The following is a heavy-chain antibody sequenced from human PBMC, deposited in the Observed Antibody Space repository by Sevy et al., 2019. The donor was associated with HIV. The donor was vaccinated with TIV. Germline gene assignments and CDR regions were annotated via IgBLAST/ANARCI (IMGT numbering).Heavy chain of an antibody. CDR1: GHTFSSFA. Sequence: ASVKVSCQASGHTFSSFAMNWVRQAPGQGLEWMGGIIPMFGRANYAEKFQGTVTITADESTNTAYLELNSLRSDDTAMYYCARDEIVGAAFDSWGQGTLVTVSS. CDR2: IIPMFGRA. V-gene: IGHV1-69*13. CDR3: ARDEIVGAAFDS. J-gene: IGHJ4*02. D-gene: IGHD1-26*01.